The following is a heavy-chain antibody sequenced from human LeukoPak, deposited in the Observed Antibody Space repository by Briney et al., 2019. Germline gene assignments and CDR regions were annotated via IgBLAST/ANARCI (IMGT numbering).Heavy chain of an antibody. J-gene: IGHJ5*02. CDR2: INPSGGST. CDR1: GYTFIKYY. Sequence: ASVKVSCKASGYTFIKYYMHWVRQAPGQGLEWMGIINPSGGSTSYAQKFQGRVTVTRDMSTSTVYMELSSLRSDDTAVYYCARGVHVRKYDSNHNCFDPWGQGTLVTVSS. V-gene: IGHV1-46*01. D-gene: IGHD3-22*01. CDR3: ARGVHVRKYDSNHNCFDP.